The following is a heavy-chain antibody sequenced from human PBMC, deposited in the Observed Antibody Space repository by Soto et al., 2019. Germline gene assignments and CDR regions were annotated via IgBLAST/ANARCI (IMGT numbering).Heavy chain of an antibody. CDR1: GDSVSSNSAA. CDR2: TYYRSKWYN. V-gene: IGHV6-1*01. Sequence: SQTLSLTCAISGDSVSSNSAAWNWIRQSPSRGLEWLGRTYYRSKWYNDYAVSVKSRITINPDTSKNQFSLQLNSVTHADTAVYYCARDPYSSSWYRGVCFDRWGQGTLVTVSS. J-gene: IGHJ5*02. D-gene: IGHD6-13*01. CDR3: ARDPYSSSWYRGVCFDR.